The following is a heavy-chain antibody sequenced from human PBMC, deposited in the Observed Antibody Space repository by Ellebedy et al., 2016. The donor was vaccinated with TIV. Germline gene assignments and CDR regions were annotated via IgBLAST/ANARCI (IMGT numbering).Heavy chain of an antibody. CDR2: INRNGGST. V-gene: IGHV3-20*04. CDR3: ARDSDYGGKGIEYYSYGMDV. CDR1: GFTFDDYG. D-gene: IGHD4-23*01. Sequence: PGGSLRLSCAASGFTFDDYGMSWVRQAPGKGLEWVSGINRNGGSTAYADSVKGRFTIARDNAKSSLYLQMNSLRAEDTALYYCARDSDYGGKGIEYYSYGMDVWGQGTTVTVSS. J-gene: IGHJ6*02.